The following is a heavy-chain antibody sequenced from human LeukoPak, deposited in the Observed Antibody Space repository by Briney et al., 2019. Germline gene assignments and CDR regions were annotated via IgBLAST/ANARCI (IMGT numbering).Heavy chain of an antibody. J-gene: IGHJ3*02. V-gene: IGHV4-59*01. CDR1: GGSISSYY. CDR2: IYYSGST. D-gene: IGHD3-22*01. Sequence: EPSETLSLTCTVSGGSISSYYWSWIRQPPGKGLEWIGYIYYSGSTNYNPSLKSRVTISVDTSKNQFSLKLSSVTAADTAVYYCARVNYYDSRGYGAFDIWGQGTMVTVSS. CDR3: ARVNYYDSRGYGAFDI.